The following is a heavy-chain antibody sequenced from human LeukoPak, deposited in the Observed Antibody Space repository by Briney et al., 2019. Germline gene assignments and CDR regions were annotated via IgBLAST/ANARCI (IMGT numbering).Heavy chain of an antibody. CDR1: GGSISSGSYY. CDR2: IYHRGST. V-gene: IGHV4-61*01. J-gene: IGHJ6*03. D-gene: IGHD4-17*01. CDR3: ARIRGGFYGDYEDYYYYYYMDV. Sequence: SETLSLTCTVSGGSISSGSYYRSWIRQPPGKGLEFIGYIYHRGSTNYNPSLKSRVIISIDTSKNQFSLKLSSVTAADTAMYYCARIRGGFYGDYEDYYYYYYMDVWGKGTTVTISS.